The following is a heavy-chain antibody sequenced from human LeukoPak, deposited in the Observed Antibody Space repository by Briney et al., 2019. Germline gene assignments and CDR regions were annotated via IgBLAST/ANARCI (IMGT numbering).Heavy chain of an antibody. J-gene: IGHJ4*02. V-gene: IGHV1-24*01. Sequence: ASVKVSCKVSGYTLTELSMHWVRQAPGKGLEWMGGFDPEDGETIYAQKFQGRVTMTEDTSTDTAYMELSSLRSEDTAVYYCATQYYYGSGSHLNFDYWGQGTLVTVSS. CDR3: ATQYYYGSGSHLNFDY. CDR1: GYTLTELS. CDR2: FDPEDGET. D-gene: IGHD3-10*01.